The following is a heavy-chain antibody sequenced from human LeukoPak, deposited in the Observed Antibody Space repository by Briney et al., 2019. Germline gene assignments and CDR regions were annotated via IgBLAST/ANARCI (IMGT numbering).Heavy chain of an antibody. V-gene: IGHV3-53*01. D-gene: IGHD3-22*01. J-gene: IGHJ3*02. CDR3: ARGGRGSAAVVAPRSFDI. Sequence: PGGSLRLSCAASEFTVSNNYMSWVRQAPGKGLEWVSGFYGGDSTYFAGSVQGRFIISRDISKNTLYLQMNNLRAEDSALYYCARGGRGSAAVVAPRSFDIWGQGTMVTVSS. CDR1: EFTVSNNY. CDR2: FYGGDST.